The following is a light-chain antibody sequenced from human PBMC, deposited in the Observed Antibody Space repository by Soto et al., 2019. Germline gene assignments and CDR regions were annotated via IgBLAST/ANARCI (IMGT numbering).Light chain of an antibody. CDR1: QGIRNY. CDR3: QKYNTAPAT. V-gene: IGKV1-27*01. J-gene: IGKJ3*01. Sequence: DIQMTQSPSSLSATVGDRVTITCRASQGIRNYLAWYQQKRGKVPKLLIYAAFTLQSGVPSRVSGSGSGTDFTLTISSLQPEDVATYYCQKYNTAPATFGPGTKVDIK. CDR2: AAF.